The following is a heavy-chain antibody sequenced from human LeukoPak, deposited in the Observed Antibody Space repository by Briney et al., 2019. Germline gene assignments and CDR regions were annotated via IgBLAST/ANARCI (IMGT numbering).Heavy chain of an antibody. Sequence: GGSLRLSYAVSGITLSNYGMTWVRQAPGKGLEWVAVISYDGSNKYYADSVKGRFTISRDNSKNTLYLQMNSLRAEDTAVYYCAKDFFTGYYDYWGQGTLVTVSS. J-gene: IGHJ4*02. CDR2: ISYDGSNK. CDR3: AKDFFTGYYDY. V-gene: IGHV3-30*18. CDR1: GITLSNYG. D-gene: IGHD2-8*02.